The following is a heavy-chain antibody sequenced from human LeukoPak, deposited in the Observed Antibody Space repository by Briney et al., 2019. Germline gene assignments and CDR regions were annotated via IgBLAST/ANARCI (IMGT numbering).Heavy chain of an antibody. V-gene: IGHV4-61*01. Sequence: PSETLSLTCTVSGYSISSGYHWGWIRQPPGKGLEWIGFVYYTGSTNYSPSLRSRVAISVDTSKNQFSLKLRSVTAADTAVYYCARISSSNWYNERGAFDVWGQGTMVTVSS. CDR3: ARISSSNWYNERGAFDV. D-gene: IGHD6-13*01. CDR2: VYYTGST. J-gene: IGHJ3*01. CDR1: GYSISSGYH.